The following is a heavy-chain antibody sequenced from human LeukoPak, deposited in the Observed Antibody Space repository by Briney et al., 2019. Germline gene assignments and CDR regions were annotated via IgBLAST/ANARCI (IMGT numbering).Heavy chain of an antibody. CDR2: ISYGGKT. CDR1: GDSISRGGYY. V-gene: IGHV4-30-4*01. Sequence: PSQTLSLTCTLSGDSISRGGYYWNWIRQPPGKGLEWIGYISYGGKTIYNPSLKSRPFISLDMSNNQFSLKLTSVSATDTAWYYCARGILYYDFFTGYFLEYFDYWGRGTLVTVSS. D-gene: IGHD3-9*01. J-gene: IGHJ4*02. CDR3: ARGILYYDFFTGYFLEYFDY.